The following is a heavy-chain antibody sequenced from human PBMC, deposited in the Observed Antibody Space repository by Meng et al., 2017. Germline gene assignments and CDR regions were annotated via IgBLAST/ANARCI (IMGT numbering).Heavy chain of an antibody. CDR3: ARDHGPIDY. CDR1: GFPSMIYW. J-gene: IGHJ4*02. V-gene: IGHV3-74*01. CDR2: INSEWSSK. Sequence: VESGGAFVHPGGSSRLLLSPSGFPSMIYWMHWSRQAPGKGRVWVSRINSEWSSKSYADSVKGRFTISRDNAKNTLYLQMNSLRAEDTAVYYCARDHGPIDYWGQGTLVTVSS.